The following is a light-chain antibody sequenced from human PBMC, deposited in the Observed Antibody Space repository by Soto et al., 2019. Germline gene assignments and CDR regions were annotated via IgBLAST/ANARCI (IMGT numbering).Light chain of an antibody. CDR1: QSVSTY. CDR2: YAS. J-gene: IGKJ5*01. V-gene: IGKV3-11*01. Sequence: EIVLTQSPATLSLSPGERATLSCRASQSVSTYLGWYQQKPGQAPRLLIYYASNRATGIPARFSGSGSGTDCTLTFSSLEPEDFAVYYCQQRSNWITFGQGTRLEIK. CDR3: QQRSNWIT.